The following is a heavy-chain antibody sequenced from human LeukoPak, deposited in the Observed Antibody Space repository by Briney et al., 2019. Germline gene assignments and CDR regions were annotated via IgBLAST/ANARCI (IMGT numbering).Heavy chain of an antibody. CDR1: GYTFTSYY. CDR2: INPSGGST. J-gene: IGHJ4*02. V-gene: IGHV1-46*01. Sequence: ASVKVSCKASGYTFTSYYMHWVRQAPGQGLEWMGIINPSGGSTSYAQKFQGRVTITTDESTSTAFMELSSLRSEDTALYYCARGPPAGYSSSWYGRFWGQGTLVTVSS. CDR3: ARGPPAGYSSSWYGRF. D-gene: IGHD6-13*01.